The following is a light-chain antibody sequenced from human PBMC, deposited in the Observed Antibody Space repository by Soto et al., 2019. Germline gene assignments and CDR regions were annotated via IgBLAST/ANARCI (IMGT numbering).Light chain of an antibody. CDR1: QSISSN. J-gene: IGKJ1*01. CDR3: QQHSHWPPWT. Sequence: EIVLTQSPATLSVSPGESATLSCRASQSISSNLAWYQQKPGQSPRLLIYGASNRATGIPARFSGSGSGTDFTLTISSIEPEDFAVYYCQQHSHWPPWTFGQGTKVDI. CDR2: GAS. V-gene: IGKV3-11*01.